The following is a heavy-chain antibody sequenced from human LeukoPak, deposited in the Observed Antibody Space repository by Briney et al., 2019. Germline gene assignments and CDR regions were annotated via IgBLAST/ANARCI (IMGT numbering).Heavy chain of an antibody. CDR2: IYYSGST. Sequence: PSETLSLTCTVSGGSSSSYYWGWIRQPPGKGLEWIGSIYYSGSTYYNPSLKSRVTISVDTSKNQFSLKLSFVTAAGTAVYYCARRDYGQTKGGIDYWGQGTLVTVSS. D-gene: IGHD4-17*01. J-gene: IGHJ4*02. V-gene: IGHV4-39*01. CDR1: GGSSSSYY. CDR3: ARRDYGQTKGGIDY.